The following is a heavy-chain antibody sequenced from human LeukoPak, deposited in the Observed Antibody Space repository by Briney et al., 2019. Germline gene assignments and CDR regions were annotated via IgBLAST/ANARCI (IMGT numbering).Heavy chain of an antibody. CDR1: GYTFTSYG. J-gene: IGHJ4*02. CDR3: AREGLSSSGVYYFDY. CDR2: ISAYNGNT. D-gene: IGHD2-15*01. V-gene: IGHV1-18*01. Sequence: ASVKVSCKASGYTFTSYGISWVRQAPGQGLEWMGWISAYNGNTNYAQKLQGRVTLTTDTSTSTAYMELRSLRSDDTAVYYCAREGLSSSGVYYFDYWGQGTLVTVSS.